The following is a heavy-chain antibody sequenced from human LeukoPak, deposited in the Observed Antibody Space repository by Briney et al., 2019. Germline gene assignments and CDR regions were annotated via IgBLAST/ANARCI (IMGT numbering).Heavy chain of an antibody. V-gene: IGHV1-69*05. J-gene: IGHJ4*02. Sequence: SVKVSCKASGGTFSSYAISWVRQAPGQGLEWMGRIIPIFGTANYAQKFQGRVTITTDESTSTAYMELSSLRSEDTAVYYCAGGSIAARVSFDYWGQGTLVTVSS. CDR2: IIPIFGTA. CDR1: GGTFSSYA. D-gene: IGHD6-6*01. CDR3: AGGSIAARVSFDY.